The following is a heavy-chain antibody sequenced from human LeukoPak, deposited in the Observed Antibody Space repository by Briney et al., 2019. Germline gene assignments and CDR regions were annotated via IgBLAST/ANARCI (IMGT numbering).Heavy chain of an antibody. Sequence: PSETLSLTCNVCVGSISSYYWSWIRPPAGKGLEWIGRINTSGTSNYNPSLRSRVTMSVDTSKNQFSLNMTSETAADTAVYYCAREGGGPRWLDPWVRGTLVTVSS. CDR3: AREGGGPRWLDP. D-gene: IGHD5-24*01. V-gene: IGHV4-4*07. J-gene: IGHJ5*02. CDR1: VGSISSYY. CDR2: INTSGTS.